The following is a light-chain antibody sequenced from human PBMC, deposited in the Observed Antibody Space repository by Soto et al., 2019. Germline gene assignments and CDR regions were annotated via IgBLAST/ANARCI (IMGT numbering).Light chain of an antibody. CDR3: QQYDYSRT. CDR1: QNVSTS. J-gene: IGKJ1*01. Sequence: DIQLTQSPSTLSASVGDSVTITCRASQNVSTSLAWYQHNPGKAPKLLIFDVSNLESGVPSRFSGSGSGTEFTLTISSLHSDDFATYYCQQYDYSRTFGRGTKVDIK. CDR2: DVS. V-gene: IGKV1-5*01.